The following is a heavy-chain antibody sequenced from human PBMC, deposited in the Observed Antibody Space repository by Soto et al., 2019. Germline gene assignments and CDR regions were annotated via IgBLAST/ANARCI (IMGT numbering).Heavy chain of an antibody. J-gene: IGHJ4*02. CDR1: GYSFSIYW. D-gene: IGHD6-19*01. Sequence: GESLKISCXGSGYSFSIYWIGWVRQMPGKGLELMGIIYPGDPEIRYSPSFQGQVTISADKSINTAYLQWNSLKASDSAMYYCARLLLPPSGWSYWGQGTLVTVSS. CDR2: IYPGDPEI. CDR3: ARLLLPPSGWSY. V-gene: IGHV5-51*01.